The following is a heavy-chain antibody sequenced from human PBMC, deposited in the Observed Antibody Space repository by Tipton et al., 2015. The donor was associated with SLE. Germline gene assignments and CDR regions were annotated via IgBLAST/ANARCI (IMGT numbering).Heavy chain of an antibody. D-gene: IGHD3-10*01. CDR2: IYYSGST. CDR3: ASYAQGGFGELLLPLLGSAYGMDV. V-gene: IGHV4-59*01. CDR1: GGSISSYY. Sequence: LRLSCTVSGGSISSYYWSWIRQPPGRGLEWIGYIYYSGSTNYNPSLKSRVTISVDTSKNQFSLKLSSVTAADTAVYYCASYAQGGFGELLLPLLGSAYGMDVWGQGP. J-gene: IGHJ6*02.